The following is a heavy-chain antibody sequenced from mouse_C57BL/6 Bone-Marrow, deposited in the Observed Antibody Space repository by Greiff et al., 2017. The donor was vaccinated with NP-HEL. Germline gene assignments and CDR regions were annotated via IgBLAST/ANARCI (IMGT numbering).Heavy chain of an antibody. CDR2: ISYSGST. D-gene: IGHD1-1*01. CDR1: GYSITSGYD. CDR3: AREGYYYGSSSFAY. J-gene: IGHJ3*01. V-gene: IGHV3-1*01. Sequence: EVKVVESGPGMVKPSQSLSLTCTVTGYSITSGYDWHWIRHFPGNKLEWMGYISYSGSTNYNPSLKSRISITHDTSKNHFFLKLNSVTTEDTATYYCAREGYYYGSSSFAYWGQGTLVTVSA.